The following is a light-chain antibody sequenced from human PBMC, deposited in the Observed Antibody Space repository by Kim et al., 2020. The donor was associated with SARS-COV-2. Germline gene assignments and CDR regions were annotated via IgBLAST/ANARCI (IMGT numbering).Light chain of an antibody. V-gene: IGLV2-14*03. CDR1: SSDVSGYNY. Sequence: QSITISCPGTSSDVSGYNYVSWYQQHPGKAPKLMIYDVSNRPSGVSNRFSGSKSGNTASLTISGLQAEDEADYYCSSYTSSSTNYVFGTGTKVTVL. J-gene: IGLJ1*01. CDR3: SSYTSSSTNYV. CDR2: DVS.